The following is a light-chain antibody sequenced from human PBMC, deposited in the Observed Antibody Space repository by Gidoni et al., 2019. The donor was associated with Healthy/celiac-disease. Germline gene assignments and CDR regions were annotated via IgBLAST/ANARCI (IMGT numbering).Light chain of an antibody. J-gene: IGKJ3*01. CDR3: QQYNNWPPNT. CDR1: QSVSSN. Sequence: EIVMTQSPATLSVSPGERATLSCRASQSVSSNLAWYQQKPGQAPRLLIYGASTRATGIPARFSGSGSGTEFTLTISSLQSEDFAVYYCQQYNNWPPNTFXPXTKVDIK. CDR2: GAS. V-gene: IGKV3-15*01.